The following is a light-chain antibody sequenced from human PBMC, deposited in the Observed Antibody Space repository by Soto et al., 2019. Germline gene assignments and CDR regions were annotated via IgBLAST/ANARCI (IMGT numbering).Light chain of an antibody. CDR2: EVF. CDR3: TSYASTSTFIV. V-gene: IGLV2-14*01. J-gene: IGLJ2*01. Sequence: QSALTQPASVSGSPGQSITISCSGTTSDVGGYNYVSWYQHHPGKVPNLLLYEVFRRPSGVSNRFSGSRSGNTASLIISGLPAEDEGDYYCTSYASTSTFIVFGGGTKLTVL. CDR1: TSDVGGYNY.